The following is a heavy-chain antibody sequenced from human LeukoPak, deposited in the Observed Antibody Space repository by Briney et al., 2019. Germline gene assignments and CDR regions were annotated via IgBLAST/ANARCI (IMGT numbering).Heavy chain of an antibody. J-gene: IGHJ5*02. CDR2: IHYSGTA. D-gene: IGHD2-8*01. V-gene: IGHV4-59*08. CDR1: GGSNY. CDR3: ARHSNLNRGVDWFDP. Sequence: SETLSLTCTVSGGSNYRSWIRQPPGDGLEWIGYIHYSGTANYNTSLKSRVTISIDTSNNQLTLKLNSVTAADTAVYYCARHSNLNRGVDWFDPWGQGTLVTVSS.